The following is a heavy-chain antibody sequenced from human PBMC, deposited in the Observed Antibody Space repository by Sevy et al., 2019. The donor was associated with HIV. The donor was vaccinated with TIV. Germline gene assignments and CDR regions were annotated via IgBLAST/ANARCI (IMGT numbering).Heavy chain of an antibody. Sequence: GGSLRLSCVASGFKSSMYWMSWVRQAPGKGLEWVANIKQDGSEKDYVDSVKGRFTISRDNAKNSLFLQMNNLRAEDTAVYYCARDLLDGYNYVSPEGYFDYWGQGTLVTVSS. J-gene: IGHJ4*02. D-gene: IGHD5-12*01. CDR3: ARDLLDGYNYVSPEGYFDY. CDR1: GFKSSMYW. CDR2: IKQDGSEK. V-gene: IGHV3-7*01.